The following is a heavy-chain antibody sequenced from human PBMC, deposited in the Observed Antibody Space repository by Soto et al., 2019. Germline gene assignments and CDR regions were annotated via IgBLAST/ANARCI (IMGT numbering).Heavy chain of an antibody. Sequence: PGGSLRLSCAASGFTFSSYSMNWVRQAPGKGLEWVSSISSSSSYIYYADSVKGRFTISRDNAKNSLYLQMNSLRAEDTAVYYCARAFTPDNIVVVPAANDYWGQGTLVTVSS. V-gene: IGHV3-21*01. CDR3: ARAFTPDNIVVVPAANDY. D-gene: IGHD2-2*01. CDR2: ISSSSSYI. J-gene: IGHJ4*02. CDR1: GFTFSSYS.